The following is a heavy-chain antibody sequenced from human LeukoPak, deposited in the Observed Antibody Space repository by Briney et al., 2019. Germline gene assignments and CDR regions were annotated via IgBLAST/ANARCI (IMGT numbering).Heavy chain of an antibody. CDR1: GDSVSSNSAA. V-gene: IGHV6-1*01. Sequence: SQTLSLTCAISGDSVSSNSAAWNWIRQSPSRGLEWLGRTYYRSKWYNDYAVSVKSRITINPDTSKNQFSLKLSSVTAADTAVYYCARGGLWFGFNWFDPWGQGTLVTVSS. J-gene: IGHJ5*02. CDR2: TYYRSKWYN. D-gene: IGHD3-10*01. CDR3: ARGGLWFGFNWFDP.